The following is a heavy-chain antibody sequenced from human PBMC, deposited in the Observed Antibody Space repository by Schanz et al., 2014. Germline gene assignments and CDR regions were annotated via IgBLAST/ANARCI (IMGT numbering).Heavy chain of an antibody. J-gene: IGHJ3*02. CDR2: INSVGNKT. V-gene: IGHV3-74*01. Sequence: EVQLVQSGGGLVQPGGSLRLSCAASGFTFSSHWMHWVRQDPGKGLVWVARINSVGNKTDYADSVTGRFTISRDNAKNALYLQMNTLRAEDTAVYYCARKKKVGLYGGKGHDSLDIWGQGTMVTVSS. D-gene: IGHD4-17*01. CDR1: GFTFSSHW. CDR3: ARKKKVGLYGGKGHDSLDI.